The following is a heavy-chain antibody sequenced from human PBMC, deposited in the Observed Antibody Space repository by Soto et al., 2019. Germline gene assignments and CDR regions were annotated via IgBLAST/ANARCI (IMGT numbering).Heavy chain of an antibody. V-gene: IGHV1-69*12. Sequence: QVQLVQSGAEVKKPGSSVKVSCKASGGTFSSYAISWVRQAPGQGLEWMGGIIPIFGTANYAQKFQGRVTITADESTCTAYMELSSLRSEDTAVYYCARETVYCSGGSCAPGYFQHWGQGTLVTVSS. CDR2: IIPIFGTA. D-gene: IGHD2-15*01. CDR1: GGTFSSYA. J-gene: IGHJ1*01. CDR3: ARETVYCSGGSCAPGYFQH.